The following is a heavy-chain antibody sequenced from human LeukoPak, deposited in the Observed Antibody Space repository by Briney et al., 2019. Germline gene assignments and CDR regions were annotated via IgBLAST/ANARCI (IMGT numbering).Heavy chain of an antibody. CDR1: GGSFSGYY. CDR2: INHSGST. J-gene: IGHJ4*02. D-gene: IGHD1-26*01. CDR3: ARLRSPGDFDY. Sequence: SETLSLTCAVYGGSFSGYYWSWIRQPPGKGLEWIGEINHSGSTNYNPSLKSRVTISVDTSKNQFSLRLNSVTAADTAMYYCARLRSPGDFDYWGQGTLVAVSS. V-gene: IGHV4-34*01.